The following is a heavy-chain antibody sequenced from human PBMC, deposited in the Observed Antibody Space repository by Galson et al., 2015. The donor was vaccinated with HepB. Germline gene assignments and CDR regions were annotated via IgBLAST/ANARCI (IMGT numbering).Heavy chain of an antibody. D-gene: IGHD2-15*01. Sequence: SVKVSCKASGYTFSTYSITWVRQVPGQGLEWMGWISPYNRDTNYARKFQDRVTMTTDTFTRTAYMELRSLRSDDTAVYYCARGALVVAVGATQNNWFDPWGRGTLVTVSS. J-gene: IGHJ5*02. V-gene: IGHV1-18*01. CDR2: ISPYNRDT. CDR1: GYTFSTYS. CDR3: ARGALVVAVGATQNNWFDP.